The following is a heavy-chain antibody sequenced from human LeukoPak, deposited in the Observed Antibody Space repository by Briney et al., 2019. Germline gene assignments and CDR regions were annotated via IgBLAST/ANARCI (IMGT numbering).Heavy chain of an antibody. V-gene: IGHV3-21*01. D-gene: IGHD4-23*01. J-gene: IGHJ4*02. Sequence: GGSLRLSCAASGFTFSSYSMNWVRQAPGKGLEWASSISSSSSYIYYADSVKGRFTISRDNAKNSLYLQMNSLRAEDTAVYYCASPPYYGGNSDDYWGQGTLVTVSS. CDR2: ISSSSSYI. CDR3: ASPPYYGGNSDDY. CDR1: GFTFSSYS.